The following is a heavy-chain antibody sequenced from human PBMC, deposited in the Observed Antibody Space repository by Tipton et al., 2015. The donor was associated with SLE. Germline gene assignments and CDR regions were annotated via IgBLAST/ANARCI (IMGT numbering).Heavy chain of an antibody. J-gene: IGHJ4*02. CDR1: GGSISSGDYS. Sequence: TLSLTCAVSGGSISSGDYSWSWIRQPPGKGLEWIGYIYPSGSAYYFPSLKSRATIPVDRSKNQFSLEMSSVTVADTAVYYCARGRLLEEYFDFWGRGILVPVSS. V-gene: IGHV4-30-2*01. D-gene: IGHD3-22*01. CDR3: ARGRLLEEYFDF. CDR2: IYPSGSA.